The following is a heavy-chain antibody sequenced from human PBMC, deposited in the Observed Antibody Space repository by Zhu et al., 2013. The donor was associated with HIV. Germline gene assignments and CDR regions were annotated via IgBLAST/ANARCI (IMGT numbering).Heavy chain of an antibody. CDR2: ISSSSSYI. V-gene: IGHV3-21*01. CDR3: ARDRGCSGGSCYLFDY. D-gene: IGHD2-15*01. CDR1: GFTFSSYS. Sequence: EVQLVESGGGLVKPGGSLRLSCAASGFTFSSYSMNWVRQAPGKGLEWVSSISSSSSYIYYADSVKGRFTISRDNAKNSLYLQMNSLRAEDTAVYYCARDRGCSGGSCYLFDYWGQGTLVTVSS. J-gene: IGHJ4*02.